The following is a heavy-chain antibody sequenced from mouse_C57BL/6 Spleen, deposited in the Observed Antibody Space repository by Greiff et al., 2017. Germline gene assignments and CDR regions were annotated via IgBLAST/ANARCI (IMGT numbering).Heavy chain of an antibody. J-gene: IGHJ4*01. D-gene: IGHD1-1*01. V-gene: IGHV8-8*01. CDR1: GFSLSTFGMG. Sequence: QVTLKVSGPGILQPSQTLSLTCSFSGFSLSTFGMGVGWIRPPSGKGLEWLAHIWWDDDKYSNPALKSRPTISKDTSKNQVFLMIANVDTADTATYYCARIEDGEFITTVADYWGQGTSVTVSS. CDR3: ARIEDGEFITTVADY. CDR2: IWWDDDK.